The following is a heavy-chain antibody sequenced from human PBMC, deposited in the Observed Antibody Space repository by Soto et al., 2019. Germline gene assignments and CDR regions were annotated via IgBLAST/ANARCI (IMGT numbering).Heavy chain of an antibody. D-gene: IGHD3-22*01. Sequence: GGSLRLSCAASGFSFTTYGMSWVRQAPGKGLEWVSDISSTGLYTYLADSVKGRFTISRDNSKNTLYLQMNSLRVDDTAVYFCTKSWLFEKNWFDPWGQGTLVTV. J-gene: IGHJ5*02. CDR1: GFSFTTYG. CDR2: ISSTGLYT. V-gene: IGHV3-23*01. CDR3: TKSWLFEKNWFDP.